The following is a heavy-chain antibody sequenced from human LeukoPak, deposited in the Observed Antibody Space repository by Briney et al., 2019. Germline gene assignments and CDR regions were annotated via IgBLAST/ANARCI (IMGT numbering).Heavy chain of an antibody. D-gene: IGHD2-2*02. V-gene: IGHV1-46*01. J-gene: IGHJ6*02. Sequence: ASVKVSCKASGYTFIDSYIHWVRQAPGQGLEWMGIINPSGGSTSYAQKFQGRVTMTRDTSTSTVYMELSSLRSDDTAVYYCAKEFYTTGGTVMDSQYYYYYGLDVWGQGTTVTVSS. CDR3: AKEFYTTGGTVMDSQYYYYYGLDV. CDR1: GYTFIDSY. CDR2: INPSGGST.